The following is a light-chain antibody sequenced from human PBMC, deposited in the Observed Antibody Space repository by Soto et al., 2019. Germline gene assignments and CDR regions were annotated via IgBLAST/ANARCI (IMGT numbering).Light chain of an antibody. Sequence: QSVLTQPPSASGTPGQRVTISCSGSSSNIGSNSVNWYQQLPGTAPKLLIYSNDRRPSGVPDRFSGSKSGTSASLAISGLQSGDEADYYCAAWDDSLNGYVFGTGTKLTVL. J-gene: IGLJ1*01. CDR2: SND. CDR1: SSNIGSNS. V-gene: IGLV1-44*01. CDR3: AAWDDSLNGYV.